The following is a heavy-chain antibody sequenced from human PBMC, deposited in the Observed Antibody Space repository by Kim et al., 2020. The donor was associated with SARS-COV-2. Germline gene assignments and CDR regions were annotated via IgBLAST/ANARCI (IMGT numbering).Heavy chain of an antibody. Sequence: SLKSRVTISVDTSKNQFSLKLSSVTAADTAVYYCARDHGAPYDSSGYYFYWGQGTLVTVSS. V-gene: IGHV4-59*01. CDR3: ARDHGAPYDSSGYYFY. D-gene: IGHD3-22*01. J-gene: IGHJ4*02.